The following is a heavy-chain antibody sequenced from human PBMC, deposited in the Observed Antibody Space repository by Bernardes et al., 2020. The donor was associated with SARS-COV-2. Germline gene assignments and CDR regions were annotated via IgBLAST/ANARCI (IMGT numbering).Heavy chain of an antibody. D-gene: IGHD2-2*01. CDR3: ARGSQSRIVVVPAATIHFDY. V-gene: IGHV4-34*01. CDR2: INHSGGT. CDR1: GGSFSGYY. Sequence: LSLTCGVYGGSFSGYYWTWIRQAPGKGLEWIGEINHSGGTNYNPSLKSRVTISLDAAKLQFSLELISVTAADTAVYFCARGSQSRIVVVPAATIHFDYWGLGSLVTVSS. J-gene: IGHJ4*02.